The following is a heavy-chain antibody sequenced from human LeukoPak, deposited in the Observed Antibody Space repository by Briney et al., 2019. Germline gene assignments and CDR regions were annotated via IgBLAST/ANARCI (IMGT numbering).Heavy chain of an antibody. Sequence: SETLSLTCAVYGGSFSGYYWSWIRQPPGKGLEWIGEINHSGSTNYNPSLKSRVTISVDTSKNQFSLKLSSVTAADTAVYYCARGQFNLHWGKGTLVTVSS. V-gene: IGHV4-34*01. J-gene: IGHJ4*02. CDR2: INHSGST. CDR1: GGSFSGYY. CDR3: ARGQFNLH. D-gene: IGHD1-1*01.